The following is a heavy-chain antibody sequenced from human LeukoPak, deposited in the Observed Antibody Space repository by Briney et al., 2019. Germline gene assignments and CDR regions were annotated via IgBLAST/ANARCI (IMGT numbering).Heavy chain of an antibody. Sequence: GGSLRLSCAASEFTVRSNYMSWVRQAPGKGLEWVAVIHSGGSTDYADSVKGRFTISRDNSKNTLYLQMNSLRAEDTAVYYCASLKGYYGAAFDIWGQGTMVTVSS. D-gene: IGHD2-15*01. CDR3: ASLKGYYGAAFDI. CDR1: EFTVRSNY. CDR2: IHSGGST. V-gene: IGHV3-53*01. J-gene: IGHJ3*02.